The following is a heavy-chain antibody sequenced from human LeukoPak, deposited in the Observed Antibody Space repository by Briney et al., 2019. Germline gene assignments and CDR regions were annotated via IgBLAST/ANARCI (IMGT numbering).Heavy chain of an antibody. D-gene: IGHD3-3*01. CDR3: TTDFDFWSGRDAFDI. J-gene: IGHJ3*02. V-gene: IGHV3-23*01. Sequence: GGSLRLSCAASGFTFSSYAMSWVRQAPGKGLEWVSAISGSGGSTYYADSVKGRFTISRDNSKSTLYLQMNSLKTEDTAVYYCTTDFDFWSGRDAFDIWGQGTMVTVSS. CDR1: GFTFSSYA. CDR2: ISGSGGST.